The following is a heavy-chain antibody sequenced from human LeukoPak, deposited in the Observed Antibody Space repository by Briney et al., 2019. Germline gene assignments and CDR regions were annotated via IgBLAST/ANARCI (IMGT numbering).Heavy chain of an antibody. CDR2: ISSSSSYI. Sequence: GGSLRLSCAASGFTFSSYSMNWVRQAPGKGLEWVSSISSSSSYIYYPDSLKGRFTISRDNAKKSLYLQMNSLRVEDTAVYYCARAGFGELLVAAFDIWGQGTMVTVSS. CDR1: GFTFSSYS. D-gene: IGHD1-26*01. J-gene: IGHJ3*02. CDR3: ARAGFGELLVAAFDI. V-gene: IGHV3-21*01.